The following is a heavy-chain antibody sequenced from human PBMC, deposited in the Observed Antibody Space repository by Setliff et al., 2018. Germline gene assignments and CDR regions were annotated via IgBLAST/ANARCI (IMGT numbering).Heavy chain of an antibody. CDR2: IHTSGGT. CDR3: PRGVSSVSWTPRY. CDR1: GDSMNDNH. V-gene: IGHV4-4*08. D-gene: IGHD6-19*01. J-gene: IGHJ4*02. Sequence: SETLSLTCNVSGDSMNDNHWTWIRQPPGKGLEWIGYIHTSGGTNYNPSLKSRVTISVDMSKNQFSLKLSSVIAADTAVYYCPRGVSSVSWTPRYWGRGILVTVSS.